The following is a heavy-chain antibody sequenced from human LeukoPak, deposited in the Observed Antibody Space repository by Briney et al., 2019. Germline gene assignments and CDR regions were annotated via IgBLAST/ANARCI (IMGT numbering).Heavy chain of an antibody. V-gene: IGHV3-74*01. CDR3: VRDRGGLPIVY. CDR2: INSDGSTT. D-gene: IGHD3-10*01. CDR1: GLTFSGYW. J-gene: IGHJ4*02. Sequence: GGSLRLSCAASGLTFSGYWMHGVRQVPGKGLVWVSRINSDGSTTTYADSVKGRFTISRDNAKNTLYLQMKSLRAEDTAVYYCVRDRGGLPIVYWGQGSLVTVSS.